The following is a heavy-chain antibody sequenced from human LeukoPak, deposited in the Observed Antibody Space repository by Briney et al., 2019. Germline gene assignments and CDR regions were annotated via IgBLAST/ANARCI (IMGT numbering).Heavy chain of an antibody. CDR3: ARSGFGSGISFDL. D-gene: IGHD3-10*01. V-gene: IGHV1-8*01. CDR1: GYTFTSYD. Sequence: ASVKVSCKASGYTFTSYDINWVRQAPGQGLEWMGWMNPNSGDTGYPQKFQGRVTMTRDTSITTAYMELSSLRSEDTAVYYCARSGFGSGISFDLWGQGTLVTVS. CDR2: MNPNSGDT. J-gene: IGHJ5*02.